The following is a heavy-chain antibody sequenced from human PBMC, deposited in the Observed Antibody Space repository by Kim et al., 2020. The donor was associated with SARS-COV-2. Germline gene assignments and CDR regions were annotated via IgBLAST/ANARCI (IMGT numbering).Heavy chain of an antibody. CDR3: TTVMN. CDR1: GFTFRNAY. V-gene: IGHV3-15*01. Sequence: GGSLRLSCAASGFTFRNAYMSWVRQAPGKGLEWLGRIKTQSDGGTADYIAPVKGRFTISRDDSKNTLYLEMNRLKTEDTGVYYCTTVMNWGQGTMVTVS. J-gene: IGHJ3*01. CDR2: IKTQSDGGTA.